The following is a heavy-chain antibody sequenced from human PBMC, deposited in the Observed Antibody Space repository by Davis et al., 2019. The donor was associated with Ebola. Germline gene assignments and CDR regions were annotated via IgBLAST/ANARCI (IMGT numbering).Heavy chain of an antibody. V-gene: IGHV3-74*01. CDR3: ARDTTGEDWHFDL. CDR2: LNSDGSTT. Sequence: GESLKISCAVSGFPFSNYWMHWVRQAPGKGLVWVSRLNSDGSTTRYADSVQGRFTISRDNSKNTLYLQMGSLRAEDMAVYYCARDTTGEDWHFDLWGRGTLVTVSS. J-gene: IGHJ2*01. D-gene: IGHD1-1*01. CDR1: GFPFSNYW.